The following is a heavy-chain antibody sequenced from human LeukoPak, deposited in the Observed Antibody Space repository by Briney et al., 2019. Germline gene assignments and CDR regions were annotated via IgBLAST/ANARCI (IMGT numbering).Heavy chain of an antibody. V-gene: IGHV4-38-2*01. D-gene: IGHD2-15*01. J-gene: IGHJ2*01. CDR1: GYSISSGYY. Sequence: PSETLSLTCAVSGYSISSGYYWGWIRQPPGKGLEWIGSINHSGSTYYNPSLQSRVTISVDTSKNQFSLKLTSVTAADKAVYYCARSIYCSGGTCAHWYFDLWGRGTLVTVSS. CDR3: ARSIYCSGGTCAHWYFDL. CDR2: INHSGST.